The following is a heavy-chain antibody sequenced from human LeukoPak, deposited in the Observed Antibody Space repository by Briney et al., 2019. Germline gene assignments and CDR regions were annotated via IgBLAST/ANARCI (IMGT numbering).Heavy chain of an antibody. CDR1: GYTFTSYD. V-gene: IGHV1-8*01. J-gene: IGHJ4*02. CDR2: MNPNSGNT. D-gene: IGHD3-22*01. Sequence: ASVKVSCKASGYTFTSYDINWVRQATGQGLEWMGWMNPNSGNTGYAQKFQGRVTMTRDTSISTAYMELSRLRSDDTAVYYCARDGWGAYYYDSSGVGRYYYWGQGTLVTVSS. CDR3: ARDGWGAYYYDSSGVGRYYY.